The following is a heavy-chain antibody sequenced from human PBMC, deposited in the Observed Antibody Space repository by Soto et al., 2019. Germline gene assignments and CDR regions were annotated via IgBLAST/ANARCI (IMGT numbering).Heavy chain of an antibody. CDR1: GYTFTSYD. J-gene: IGHJ5*02. CDR3: ARVPPAITIFGVVIIGWFDP. CDR2: MNPNSGNT. V-gene: IGHV1-8*01. Sequence: ASVKVSCKASGYTFTSYDINWVRQATGQGLEWMGWMNPNSGNTGYAQKFQGRVTMTRNTSISTAYMELSSLRSGDTAVYYCARVPPAITIFGVVIIGWFDPWGQGTLVTVSS. D-gene: IGHD3-3*01.